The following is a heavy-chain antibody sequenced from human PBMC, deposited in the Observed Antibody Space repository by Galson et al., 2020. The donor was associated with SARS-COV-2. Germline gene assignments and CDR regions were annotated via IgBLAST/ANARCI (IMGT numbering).Heavy chain of an antibody. D-gene: IGHD3-10*01. CDR1: GGSISSGDYS. Sequence: SETLSLTCAVSGGSISSGDYSWSWIRQAPGKGLEWIGYIYHSGYTHYQPSLKSRVTMSLDMSNNQFSLRLTSVIASDTAVYYCARLMTYGLASMGYYYYGMGVWGQGTTVTVSS. CDR2: IYHSGYT. CDR3: ARLMTYGLASMGYYYYGMGV. J-gene: IGHJ6*02. V-gene: IGHV4-30-4*07.